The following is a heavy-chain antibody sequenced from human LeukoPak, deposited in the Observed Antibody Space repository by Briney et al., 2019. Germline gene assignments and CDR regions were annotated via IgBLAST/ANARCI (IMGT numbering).Heavy chain of an antibody. V-gene: IGHV4-39*07. Sequence: KPSETLSLTCSVSGGSISSSSYYWGWIRQPPGKGLEWIGRIYYSGSTYYNPSLKSRVTISVDTSKNQFSLKLSSVTAADTAVYYCARLGYSNYVTAYFDYWGQGTLVTVSS. J-gene: IGHJ4*02. D-gene: IGHD4-11*01. CDR3: ARLGYSNYVTAYFDY. CDR1: GGSISSSSYY. CDR2: IYYSGST.